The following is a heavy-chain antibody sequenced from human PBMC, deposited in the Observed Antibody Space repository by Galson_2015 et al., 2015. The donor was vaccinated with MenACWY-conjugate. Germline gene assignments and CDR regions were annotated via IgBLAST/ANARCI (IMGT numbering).Heavy chain of an antibody. CDR2: INRDGGGT. Sequence: SLRLSCAASGLTFDSYRMSWVRQAPGKGLEWVTNINRDGGGTYYASSVKGRFTISKDNAENSLYLQMNSLRAEDTAIYYCARIIHDGSDYWGQGTLVTVSS. CDR1: GLTFDSYR. CDR3: ARIIHDGSDY. V-gene: IGHV3-7*01. J-gene: IGHJ4*02. D-gene: IGHD1-1*01.